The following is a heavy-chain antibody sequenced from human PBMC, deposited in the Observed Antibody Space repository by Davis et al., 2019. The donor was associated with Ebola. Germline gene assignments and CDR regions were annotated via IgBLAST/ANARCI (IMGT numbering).Heavy chain of an antibody. Sequence: ASVKVSCKASGYTFTNYYMHWVRQAPGQGLEWMGWISAYNGNTNYAQKLQGRVTMTTDTSTSTAYMELSSLRSEDTAVYFCARDSSGVVGANDFDYWGQGSLVTVSS. V-gene: IGHV1-18*04. D-gene: IGHD1-26*01. CDR1: GYTFTNYY. CDR3: ARDSSGVVGANDFDY. J-gene: IGHJ4*02. CDR2: ISAYNGNT.